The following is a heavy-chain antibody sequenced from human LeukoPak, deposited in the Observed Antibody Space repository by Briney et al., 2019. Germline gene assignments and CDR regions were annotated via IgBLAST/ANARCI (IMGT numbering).Heavy chain of an antibody. Sequence: GGSLRLSCAASGFTFSSYEMNWVRQAPGKGLEWVSYISSSGSTIYYADSVKGRFTISRDNAKNSLYLQMNSLRAEDTAVYYCVRDGGPAYSSSWYLYWGQGTLVTVSS. J-gene: IGHJ4*02. CDR1: GFTFSSYE. CDR2: ISSSGSTI. D-gene: IGHD6-13*01. V-gene: IGHV3-48*03. CDR3: VRDGGPAYSSSWYLY.